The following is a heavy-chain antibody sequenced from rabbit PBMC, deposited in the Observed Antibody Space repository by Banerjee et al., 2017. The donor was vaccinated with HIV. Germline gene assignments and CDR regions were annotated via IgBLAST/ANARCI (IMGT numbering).Heavy chain of an antibody. J-gene: IGHJ4*01. Sequence: QSLEESGGDLVKPGASLTLTCTASGSDISSYSMGWVRQAPGKGLEWIGDIYDSSDNTWYASWAKGRFTISGTSSTTVTLQMTSLTAADTATYFCAIYAVYGYLSLWGPGTLVTVS. D-gene: IGHD6-1*01. CDR1: GSDISSYS. CDR2: IYDSSDNT. V-gene: IGHV1S40*01. CDR3: AIYAVYGYLSL.